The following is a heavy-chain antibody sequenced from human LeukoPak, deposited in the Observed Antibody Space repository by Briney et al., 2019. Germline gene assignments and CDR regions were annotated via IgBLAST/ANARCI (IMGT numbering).Heavy chain of an antibody. J-gene: IGHJ4*02. CDR3: ARTISTVTTPRGAKYYFDY. D-gene: IGHD4-17*01. V-gene: IGHV4-39*01. Sequence: SETLSLTCTVSGGSISSSSYYWGWIRQPPGKGLEWIGSIYYSGSTYYNPSLKSRLTISVDTSKNQFSLKLSSVTAADTAVYYCARTISTVTTPRGAKYYFDYWGQGTLVTVSS. CDR2: IYYSGST. CDR1: GGSISSSSYY.